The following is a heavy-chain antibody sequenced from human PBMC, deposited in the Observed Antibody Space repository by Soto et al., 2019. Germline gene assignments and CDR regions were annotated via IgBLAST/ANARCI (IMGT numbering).Heavy chain of an antibody. Sequence: EVQLVESGGGLVQPGGSLRLSCAASGFTFTSHSMNWVRQAPGKGLEWVSYISSSSSTIYYANSVKGRFTISRDNAKNSLYLQMNRLRDEDTAVYYCARDAKCSAGGHFDYWGQGTLVTVSS. D-gene: IGHD6-13*01. CDR2: ISSSSSTI. V-gene: IGHV3-48*02. CDR1: GFTFTSHS. CDR3: ARDAKCSAGGHFDY. J-gene: IGHJ4*02.